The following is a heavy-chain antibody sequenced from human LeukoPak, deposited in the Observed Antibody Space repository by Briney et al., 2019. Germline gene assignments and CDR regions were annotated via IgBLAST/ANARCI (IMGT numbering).Heavy chain of an antibody. CDR2: IFYSGST. D-gene: IGHD2-15*01. CDR1: GGSISTSNYY. V-gene: IGHV4-39*07. CDR3: ARGAKDSVVVVGAPYYFDY. J-gene: IGHJ4*02. Sequence: PSETLSLTCTVSGGSISTSNYYWGWVRQPPGKGLEWIGNIFYSGSTYYSPSLKSRVTISLDTSRNQFSLKLSSVTAADTAVYYCARGAKDSVVVVGAPYYFDYWGQGTLVTVSS.